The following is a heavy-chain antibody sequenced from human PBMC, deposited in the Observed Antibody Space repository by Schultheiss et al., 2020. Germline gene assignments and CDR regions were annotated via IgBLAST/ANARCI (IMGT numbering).Heavy chain of an antibody. V-gene: IGHV4-34*01. CDR3: ARGSGYYPH. CDR1: GGSFSGYY. J-gene: IGHJ4*02. Sequence: SETLSLTCAVYGGSFSGYYWSWIRQPPGKGLEWIGYIYYSGSTYYNPSLKSRVTISVDTSKNQFSLKLSSVTAADTAVYYCARGSGYYPHWGQGTLVTVSS. D-gene: IGHD3-22*01. CDR2: IYYSGST.